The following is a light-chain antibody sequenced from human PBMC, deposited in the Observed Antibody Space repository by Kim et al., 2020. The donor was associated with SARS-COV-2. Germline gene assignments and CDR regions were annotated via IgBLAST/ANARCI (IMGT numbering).Light chain of an antibody. Sequence: DIQMTQSPSSLSASVGDRVTITCRTSQNINSHLNWYHQKPGRAPKLLIYAASTLQGGVPSRFSGSGSETDFTLTISSLQPEDFATYFCQRTYISPLNFGPGTKVDIK. CDR3: QRTYISPLN. J-gene: IGKJ3*01. V-gene: IGKV1-39*01. CDR1: QNINSH. CDR2: AAS.